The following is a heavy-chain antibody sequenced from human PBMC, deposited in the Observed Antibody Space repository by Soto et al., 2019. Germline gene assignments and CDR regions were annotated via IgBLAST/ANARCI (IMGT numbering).Heavy chain of an antibody. V-gene: IGHV3-23*01. D-gene: IGHD7-27*01. CDR3: AKRRGDGYFDL. J-gene: IGHJ2*01. Sequence: EVHLLESGGGSVQPGGSLRLSCAASGLTFSNYVMSWVRQAPGQVLEWVSAISGSGSDTYYAVSMTGRFTISRDNAKNTLYLPVNSLRAEDTAVYYCAKRRGDGYFDLWGRGTLVTVSS. CDR2: ISGSGSDT. CDR1: GLTFSNYV.